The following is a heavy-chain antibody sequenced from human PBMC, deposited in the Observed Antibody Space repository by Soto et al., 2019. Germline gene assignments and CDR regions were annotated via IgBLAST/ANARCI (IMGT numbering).Heavy chain of an antibody. J-gene: IGHJ3*01. Sequence: QVQLVESGGGVVQPGRSLRLSCVASGLTFSSYAMHWVRQAAGKGLEWVAVIWYDGSDKYYGDSVKGRFTISRENSEITLFLQMDSLRAANTAVYFCASGYYDNVGPHSLNAFDVWRQGTMVTVSS. V-gene: IGHV3-33*01. CDR2: IWYDGSDK. D-gene: IGHD3-22*01. CDR3: ASGYYDNVGPHSLNAFDV. CDR1: GLTFSSYA.